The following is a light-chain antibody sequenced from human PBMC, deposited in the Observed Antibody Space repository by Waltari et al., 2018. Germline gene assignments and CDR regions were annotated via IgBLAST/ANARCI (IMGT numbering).Light chain of an antibody. J-gene: IGLJ2*01. Sequence: QSVLTQTPSVSEAPRQRVTISCSGSRSHIGNNALNWYQQFPGKAPKLLVFADDLLPSGVSDRFSGSKSGTSASLAISGLRSEDEGVYFCAAWDDSLKGVLFGGGTKLTVL. CDR3: AAWDDSLKGVL. V-gene: IGLV1-36*01. CDR1: RSHIGNNA. CDR2: ADD.